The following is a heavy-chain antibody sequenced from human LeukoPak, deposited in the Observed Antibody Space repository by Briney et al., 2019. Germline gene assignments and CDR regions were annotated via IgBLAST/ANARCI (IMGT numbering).Heavy chain of an antibody. CDR3: ARFDTTGTDYYYGMDV. V-gene: IGHV3-30-3*01. Sequence: GSLRLSCAASGFTFSSYAMHWVRQAPGKGLEWVAVISYDGSNKYYADSVKGRFTISRDNSKNTLYLQMNSLRAEDTAVYYCARFDTTGTDYYYGMDVWGQGTTVTVSS. J-gene: IGHJ6*02. CDR1: GFTFSSYA. D-gene: IGHD1-1*01. CDR2: ISYDGSNK.